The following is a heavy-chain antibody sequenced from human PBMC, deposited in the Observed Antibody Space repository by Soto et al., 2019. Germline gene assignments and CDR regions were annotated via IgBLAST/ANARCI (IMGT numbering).Heavy chain of an antibody. V-gene: IGHV1-18*01. D-gene: IGHD6-6*01. CDR3: ARGDSSSSDYYYGMDV. J-gene: IGHJ6*02. CDR2: ISAYNGNT. Sequence: ASVKVSCKASGYTFTSYGISWVRQAPGQGLEWMGWISAYNGNTNYAQKLQGRVTMTTDTSTSTAYMELRSLRSGDTAVYYCARGDSSSSDYYYGMDVWGQGTTVTVSS. CDR1: GYTFTSYG.